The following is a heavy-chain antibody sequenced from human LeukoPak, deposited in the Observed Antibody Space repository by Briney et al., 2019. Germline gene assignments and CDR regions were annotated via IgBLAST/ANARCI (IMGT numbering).Heavy chain of an antibody. CDR1: GESFSGFY. V-gene: IGHV4-34*01. Sequence: SQTLSLTCGVYGESFSGFYWSWIRQTPGKGLQWIGEINHSGDINYNPSLESRVTISVDTSKRQFSLRLSSVTAADTAVYYCARHSVYCSSTSCFVTADWFDPWGQGTLVTVSS. CDR3: ARHSVYCSSTSCFVTADWFDP. D-gene: IGHD2-2*01. CDR2: INHSGDI. J-gene: IGHJ5*02.